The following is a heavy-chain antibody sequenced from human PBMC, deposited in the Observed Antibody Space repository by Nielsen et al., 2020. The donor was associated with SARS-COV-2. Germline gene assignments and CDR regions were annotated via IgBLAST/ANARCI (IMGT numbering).Heavy chain of an antibody. D-gene: IGHD3-3*01. V-gene: IGHV3-48*03. J-gene: IGHJ6*02. Sequence: VRQAPGKGLEWVSYISSSGSTIYYADSVKGRFTISRDNAKNSLYLQMNSLRAEDTAVYYCARDRGVGSIFGVAYYYYGMDVWGQGTMVTVSS. CDR2: ISSSGSTI. CDR3: ARDRGVGSIFGVAYYYYGMDV.